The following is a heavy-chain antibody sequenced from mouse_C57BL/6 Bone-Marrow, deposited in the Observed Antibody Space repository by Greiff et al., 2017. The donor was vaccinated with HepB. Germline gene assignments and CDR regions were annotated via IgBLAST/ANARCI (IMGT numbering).Heavy chain of an antibody. CDR2: IYPRSGNT. D-gene: IGHD1-1*01. CDR1: GYTFTSYG. J-gene: IGHJ1*03. Sequence: QVQLQQSGAELARPGASVKLSCKASGYTFTSYGISWVKQRTGQGLEWIGEIYPRSGNTYYNEKFKGKATLTADKSSSTAYMELRSLTSEDSAVYFCARQPKVVASYWYFDVWGTGTTVTVSS. CDR3: ARQPKVVASYWYFDV. V-gene: IGHV1-81*01.